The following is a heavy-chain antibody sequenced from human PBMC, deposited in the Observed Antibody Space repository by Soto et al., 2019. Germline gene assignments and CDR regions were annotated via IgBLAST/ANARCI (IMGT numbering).Heavy chain of an antibody. J-gene: IGHJ4*02. CDR3: AREAAAAGTSLDY. CDR2: ISYDGSNK. V-gene: IGHV3-30-3*01. D-gene: IGHD6-13*01. CDR1: GFTFSSYA. Sequence: GGSLRLSCAASGFTFSSYAMHWVRQAPGKGLEWVAVISYDGSNKYYADSVKGRFTISRDNSKNTLYLQMNSLRAEDTAVYYCAREAAAAGTSLDYWGQGTLVTVSS.